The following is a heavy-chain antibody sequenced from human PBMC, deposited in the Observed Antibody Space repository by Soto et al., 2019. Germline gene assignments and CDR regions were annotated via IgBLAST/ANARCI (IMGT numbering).Heavy chain of an antibody. J-gene: IGHJ5*02. D-gene: IGHD3-3*01. CDR3: ARWWSGSRQGFDP. CDR2: IYYSGST. Sequence: PSETLSLTCAVYGGSFSGYYWSWIRQPPGKGLEWIGYIYYSGSTNYNPSLKSRVTISVDTSKNQFSLKLSSVTAADTAVYYCARWWSGSRQGFDPWGQGTLVTVSS. CDR1: GGSFSGYY. V-gene: IGHV4-59*12.